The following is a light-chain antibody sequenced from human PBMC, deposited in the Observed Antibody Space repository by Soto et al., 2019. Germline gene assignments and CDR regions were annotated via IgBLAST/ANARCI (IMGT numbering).Light chain of an antibody. V-gene: IGLV2-8*01. J-gene: IGLJ1*01. CDR1: SSDVGGYNF. Sequence: QSALTQPPSASGSPGQSVTISCTGTSSDVGGYNFVSWYQQHPGKVPKLIIYEVTKRPSGVPDRFSGSKSGNTASLTVSGLQDEDEADYYCSSYGGSNNRYVFGTGTKLTVL. CDR2: EVT. CDR3: SSYGGSNNRYV.